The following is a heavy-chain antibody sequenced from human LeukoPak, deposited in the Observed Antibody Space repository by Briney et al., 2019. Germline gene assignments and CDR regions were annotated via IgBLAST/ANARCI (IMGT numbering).Heavy chain of an antibody. CDR2: IRHDGSIN. D-gene: IGHD3-16*01. Sequence: GGSLRLSCAASGFIFSTYGMYWVRQAPGKGLEWGAFIRHDGSINNYADSVKGRSTISRDNSKNTLYLQMNSLRAEDTAVYYCAKDSLADIDYWGQGTLVTVSS. V-gene: IGHV3-30*02. CDR1: GFIFSTYG. J-gene: IGHJ4*02. CDR3: AKDSLADIDY.